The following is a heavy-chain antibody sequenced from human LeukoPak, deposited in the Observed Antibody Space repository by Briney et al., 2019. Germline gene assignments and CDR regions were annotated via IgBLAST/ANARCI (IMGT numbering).Heavy chain of an antibody. J-gene: IGHJ4*02. CDR3: ITPLPYSAQ. CDR1: GYPFSDHY. CDR2: IKPKTDGETT. V-gene: IGHV3-15*07. D-gene: IGHD2-21*01. Sequence: GGSLRPSCAVSGYPFSDHYIDWVRQAPGKGLEWVGRIKPKTDGETTEYAAPVKDRFSISRDDSKSMMYLQMNSLKTEDTAVYYCITPLPYSAQGGQGTLVTVSS.